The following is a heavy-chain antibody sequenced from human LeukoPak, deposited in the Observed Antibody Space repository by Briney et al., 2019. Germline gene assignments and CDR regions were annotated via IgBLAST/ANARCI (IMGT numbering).Heavy chain of an antibody. CDR3: ARAGRITIFGVVIQGAFDI. Sequence: SETLSLTCAVYGGSFSGYYWSWIRQPPGKGLEWIGEINHSGSTNYNPSLKSRVTISVDTSKNQFSLKLSSVTAADTAVYYCARAGRITIFGVVIQGAFDIWGQGTMVTVSS. V-gene: IGHV4-34*01. CDR1: GGSFSGYY. CDR2: INHSGST. D-gene: IGHD3-3*01. J-gene: IGHJ3*02.